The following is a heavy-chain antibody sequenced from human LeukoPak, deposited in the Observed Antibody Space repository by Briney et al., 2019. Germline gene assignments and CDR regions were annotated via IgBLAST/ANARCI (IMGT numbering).Heavy chain of an antibody. V-gene: IGHV4-59*01. CDR1: ADSITIYY. J-gene: IGHJ4*02. Sequence: SETLSLTCSVPADSITIYYWTWIRQPPGKGLEWIGYIYYSRSTNYNPSLKSRVTISVDTSKNQFSLKLSSVTAADTAVCYCARGVSFFDYWGQGTLVTVSS. CDR2: IYYSRST. D-gene: IGHD2-15*01. CDR3: ARGVSFFDY.